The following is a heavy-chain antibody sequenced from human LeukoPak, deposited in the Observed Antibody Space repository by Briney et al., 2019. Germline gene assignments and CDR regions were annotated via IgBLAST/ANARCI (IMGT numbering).Heavy chain of an antibody. Sequence: PGGSLRLFCAASGFTFSRYAMHWVRQAPGKGLEWVAVISSDGSNKYADSVKGQFTISRENSKNTLDLQMNSLRAEDTAVYYCAKDYSYEYHFDYWGQGTLVTVSS. CDR3: AKDYSYEYHFDY. V-gene: IGHV3-30*18. J-gene: IGHJ4*02. D-gene: IGHD5-18*01. CDR2: ISSDGSNK. CDR1: GFTFSRYA.